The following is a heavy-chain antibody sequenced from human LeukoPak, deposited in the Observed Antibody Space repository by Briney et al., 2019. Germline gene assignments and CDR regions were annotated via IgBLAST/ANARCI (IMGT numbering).Heavy chain of an antibody. V-gene: IGHV4-39*07. CDR3: ARLNSGRIWSGYYGPFDY. Sequence: PSQTLSLTCTVSGGSISSGSYYWRWIRQPPGKGLEGIGSIYHSGSTYYNPSLKSRVTISVDTSKNQFSLKLSSVTAAGTAVYYCARLNSGRIWSGYYGPFDYWGQGTLVTVSS. CDR2: IYHSGST. CDR1: GGSISSGSYY. J-gene: IGHJ4*02. D-gene: IGHD3-3*01.